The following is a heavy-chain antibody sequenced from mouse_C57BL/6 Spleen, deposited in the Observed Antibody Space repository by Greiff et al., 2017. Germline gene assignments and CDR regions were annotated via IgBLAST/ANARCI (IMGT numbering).Heavy chain of an antibody. Sequence: VQLQQPGAELVRPGTSVKLSCKASGYTFTSYWMHWVKQRPGQGLEWIGVIDPSDSYTNYNQKFKGKATLTVDTSSSTAYMQLSSLASEDSAVYYCGREAFFADWGQGTLVTVSA. CDR1: GYTFTSYW. CDR3: GREAFFAD. V-gene: IGHV1-59*01. J-gene: IGHJ3*01. CDR2: IDPSDSYT.